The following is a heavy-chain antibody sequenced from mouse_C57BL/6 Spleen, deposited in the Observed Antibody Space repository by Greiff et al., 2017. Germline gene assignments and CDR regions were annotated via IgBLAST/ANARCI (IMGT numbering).Heavy chain of an antibody. D-gene: IGHD1-1*01. J-gene: IGHJ1*03. CDR2: ISSGGSYT. V-gene: IGHV5-6*02. CDR3: ARQDYGSRGWYFDV. CDR1: GFTFSSYG. Sequence: EVMLVESGGDLVKPGGSLKLSCAASGFTFSSYGMSWVRQTPDKRLEWVATISSGGSYTYYPDSVKGRFTISRDNAKNTLYLQMSSLKSEDTAMYYCARQDYGSRGWYFDVWGTGTTVTVSS.